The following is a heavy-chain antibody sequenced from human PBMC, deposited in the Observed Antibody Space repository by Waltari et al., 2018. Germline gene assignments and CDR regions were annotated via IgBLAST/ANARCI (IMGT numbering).Heavy chain of an antibody. CDR1: GDSIRSSY. CDR3: ARVYSRGAYYYYGMDV. J-gene: IGHJ6*02. Sequence: QVQLQESGPGLVKPSDTLSLTCTVSGDSIRSSYWTWIRQPPGKGLEWIGNIYYSGSTNYNPSLKSRVTISVDTSKNQFSLRLSSVTAADTAVYYCARVYSRGAYYYYGMDVWGQGTTVTVSS. D-gene: IGHD6-13*01. V-gene: IGHV4-59*01. CDR2: IYYSGST.